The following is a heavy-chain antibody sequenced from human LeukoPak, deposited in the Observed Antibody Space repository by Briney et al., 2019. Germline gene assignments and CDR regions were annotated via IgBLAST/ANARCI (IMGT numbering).Heavy chain of an antibody. D-gene: IGHD1-26*01. V-gene: IGHV1-18*01. Sequence: ASVKVSCKASGYTFTTYGISWVRQAPGQGLEWMGWISTYNDNTNYYVEKFQGRVTMTTGTSTSTAYMELRSLGSDDTAVYFCVRDMKRSRARWENLGFDPWGQGTLVTVSS. CDR2: ISTYNDNT. J-gene: IGHJ5*02. CDR1: GYTFTTYG. CDR3: VRDMKRSRARWENLGFDP.